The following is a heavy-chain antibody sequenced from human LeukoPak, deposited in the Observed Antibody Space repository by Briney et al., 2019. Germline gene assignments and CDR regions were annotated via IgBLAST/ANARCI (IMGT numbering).Heavy chain of an antibody. CDR2: IYYSVSS. V-gene: IGHV4-31*03. CDR3: ARGNSSGFR. D-gene: IGHD3-22*01. Sequence: PSETLSLTCTVSGDSISRGGYYWSWIRQHPGEGLEWIGYIYYSVSSYYNPSFMSRLTISVDTSKNQFSLKLSSVTAADTAVYYCARGNSSGFRWGQGTLVTVSS. CDR1: GDSISRGGYY. J-gene: IGHJ4*02.